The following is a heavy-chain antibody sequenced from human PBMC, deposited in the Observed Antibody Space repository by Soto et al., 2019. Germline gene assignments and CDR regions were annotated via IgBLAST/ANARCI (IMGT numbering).Heavy chain of an antibody. CDR2: ISYDGNFA. Sequence: QMQLVESGGAVVQPGRSLRVSCAASGSSFISSGMHWVRQARDKGLEWVASISYDGNFAHYADSVKGRFTISRDNSRKTLYLDMKSLGPDDSAVYYCAKGWFRSSDYWCEGSLVTVSS. CDR1: GSSFISSG. D-gene: IGHD1-26*01. J-gene: IGHJ4*02. CDR3: AKGWFRSSDY. V-gene: IGHV3-30*18.